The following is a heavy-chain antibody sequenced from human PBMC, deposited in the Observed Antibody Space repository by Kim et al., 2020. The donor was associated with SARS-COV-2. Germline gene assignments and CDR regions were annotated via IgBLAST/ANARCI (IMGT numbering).Heavy chain of an antibody. Sequence: YYAGSVKGRFTISRYNSTTTLSLEMNSLSAEHTAVYYCARGGEGDHAFDYWRQGTLVTVSS. D-gene: IGHD3-16*01. J-gene: IGHJ4*02. V-gene: IGHV3-33*01. CDR3: ARGGEGDHAFDY.